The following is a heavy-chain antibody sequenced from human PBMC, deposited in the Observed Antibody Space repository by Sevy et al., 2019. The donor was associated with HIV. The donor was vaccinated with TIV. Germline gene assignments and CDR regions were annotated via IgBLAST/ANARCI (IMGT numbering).Heavy chain of an antibody. J-gene: IGHJ4*02. D-gene: IGHD2-8*01. CDR1: GFTFSKYS. CDR2: LSFGGGEI. CDR3: AREGCTKPHDY. V-gene: IGHV3-23*01. Sequence: GALRLSCAASGFTFSKYSMSWVRQPPGKGLEWVSTLSFGGGEINYADSVKGRFTISRDNSKSSVYLQMNNLRPEDTAVYYCAREGCTKPHDYWGQGTLVTVSS.